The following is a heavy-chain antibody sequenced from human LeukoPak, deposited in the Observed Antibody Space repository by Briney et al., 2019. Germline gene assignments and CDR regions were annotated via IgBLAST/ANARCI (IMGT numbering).Heavy chain of an antibody. CDR3: ARDPYSGNYGAYYYYYMDV. Sequence: GGSLRLSCAASGFTFSSYWMHWVRQAPGKGLVWVSRINSDGSSTSYADSVKGRFTISRDNAKNSLYLQMDSLRVEDTAEYYCARDPYSGNYGAYYYYYMDVWGKGTTVTVSS. CDR2: INSDGSST. CDR1: GFTFSSYW. V-gene: IGHV3-74*01. D-gene: IGHD1-26*01. J-gene: IGHJ6*03.